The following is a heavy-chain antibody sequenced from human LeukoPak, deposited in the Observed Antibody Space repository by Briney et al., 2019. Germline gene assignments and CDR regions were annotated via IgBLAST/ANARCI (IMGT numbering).Heavy chain of an antibody. V-gene: IGHV3-23*01. CDR3: ARATGYPFGKYFDY. CDR2: ISGSGGST. Sequence: GGSLRLSCATSGFTFSSYAMSWVRQAPGKGLEWVSAISGSGGSTYYADSVKGRYTISRDNAKNSLYLQMNSLRAEDTAVYYCARATGYPFGKYFDYWGQGTLVAVSS. D-gene: IGHD1-26*01. CDR1: GFTFSSYA. J-gene: IGHJ4*02.